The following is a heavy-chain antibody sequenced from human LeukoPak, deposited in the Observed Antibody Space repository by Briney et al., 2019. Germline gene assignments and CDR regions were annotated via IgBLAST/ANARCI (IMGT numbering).Heavy chain of an antibody. D-gene: IGHD5-18*01. CDR3: ARSTSYGHLDY. Sequence: PGGSLRLSCAASGFTFSSYAMHWVRQAPGKGLEWVAVISYDGSNKYYADSVKGRFTISRDNSKNTLYLQMNSLRAEDTAVYYCARSTSYGHLDYWGQGTLVTVSS. CDR1: GFTFSSYA. CDR2: ISYDGSNK. V-gene: IGHV3-30-3*01. J-gene: IGHJ4*02.